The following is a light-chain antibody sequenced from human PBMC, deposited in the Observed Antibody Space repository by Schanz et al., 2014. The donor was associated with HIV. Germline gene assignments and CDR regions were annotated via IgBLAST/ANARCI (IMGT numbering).Light chain of an antibody. CDR3: GTWDSTLSAVV. Sequence: QSVLTQPPSVSAAPGQKVTISCSGSDSNIGSNYVAWYQQFPGTVPKLLIYDNNERPSDIPDRFSGSKTGTSATLVIIGLQTGDEADYYCGTWDSTLSAVVFGGGTKLTVL. V-gene: IGLV1-51*01. CDR2: DNN. CDR1: DSNIGSNY. J-gene: IGLJ2*01.